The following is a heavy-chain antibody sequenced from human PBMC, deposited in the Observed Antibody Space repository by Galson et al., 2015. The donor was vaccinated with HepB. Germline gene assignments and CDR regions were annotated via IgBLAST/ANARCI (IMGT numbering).Heavy chain of an antibody. CDR3: AMNLKDRSTDAFDI. Sequence: SLRLSCAASGFTFSSYSMNWVRQAPGKGLEWVSYISSSSSTIYYADSVKGRFTISRDNAKNSLYLQMNSLRDEDTAVYYCAMNLKDRSTDAFDIWGQGTMVTVSS. V-gene: IGHV3-48*02. J-gene: IGHJ3*02. D-gene: IGHD2-15*01. CDR1: GFTFSSYS. CDR2: ISSSSSTI.